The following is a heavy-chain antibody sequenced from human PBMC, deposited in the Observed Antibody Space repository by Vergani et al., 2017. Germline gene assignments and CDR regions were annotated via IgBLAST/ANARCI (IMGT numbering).Heavy chain of an antibody. Sequence: EVQLVESGGGLVQPGGSLRLSCAASGFTFSSYWMHWVRQAPGKGLVWVSRINSDGSSTSYADSVKGRFTISRDNAKNTLYLQMNSLRAEDTAVYYCAREAYCGGDCYLFDDYWGQGTLVTVSS. J-gene: IGHJ4*02. CDR1: GFTFSSYW. D-gene: IGHD2-21*01. CDR3: AREAYCGGDCYLFDDY. V-gene: IGHV3-74*01. CDR2: INSDGSST.